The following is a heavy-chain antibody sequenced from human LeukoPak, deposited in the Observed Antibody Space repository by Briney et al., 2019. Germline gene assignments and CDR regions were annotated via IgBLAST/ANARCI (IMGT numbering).Heavy chain of an antibody. Sequence: SQTLSLTCAISGDSVSSDSAAWNWIRHSPSRGLVWLGRTYYRSKWYNDYAVSVKSRIIINPDTSKNQFSLQLNSVTPEDTAVYYCARDVTLGSSSSSFDYWGQGTLVTVSS. J-gene: IGHJ4*02. CDR1: GDSVSSDSAA. V-gene: IGHV6-1*01. CDR3: ARDVTLGSSSSSFDY. D-gene: IGHD6-6*01. CDR2: TYYRSKWYN.